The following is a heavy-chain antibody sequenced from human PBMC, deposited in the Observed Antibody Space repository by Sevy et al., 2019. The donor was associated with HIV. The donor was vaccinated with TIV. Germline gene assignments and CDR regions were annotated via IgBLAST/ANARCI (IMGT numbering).Heavy chain of an antibody. J-gene: IGHJ6*02. CDR1: GYSFTHYW. D-gene: IGHD5-12*01. V-gene: IGHV5-51*01. CDR3: ARLNGFEPYSYYALDV. CDR2: IYPGDPAP. Sequence: GESLKISCEGSGYSFTHYWIAWVRQIPGKGLEWMGIIYPGDPAPTYSPSFQGRVTISADKSINIAYLLWSRLRASDTAIYYCARLNGFEPYSYYALDVWGQGTTVTVSS.